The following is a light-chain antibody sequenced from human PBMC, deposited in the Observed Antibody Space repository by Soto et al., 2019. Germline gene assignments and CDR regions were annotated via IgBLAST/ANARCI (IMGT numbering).Light chain of an antibody. CDR3: KQFGNSPWR. V-gene: IGKV3-20*01. Sequence: VLSQSPGRLSLSPGERATLSCRASQSVPSTYFAWYQQKSGQPPRLLISGTSNRATGIPDRFSGSGSGRDSTLTISRRGPEDFAVYFCKQFGNSPWRFGQGTKGKI. J-gene: IGKJ1*01. CDR2: GTS. CDR1: QSVPSTY.